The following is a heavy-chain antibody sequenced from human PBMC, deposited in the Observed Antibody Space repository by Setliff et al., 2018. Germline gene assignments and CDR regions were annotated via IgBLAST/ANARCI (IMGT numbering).Heavy chain of an antibody. J-gene: IGHJ4*02. CDR2: VYYTGTA. V-gene: IGHV4-59*01. CDR3: ARGGTYRYFDY. Sequence: SETLSLTCTVSGDSISGTYYWSWIRQPPGKGLEFIGYVYYTGTANYDPSLKTRVTMSVDTSKNQFSLKLSSVIAADTALYYCARGGTYRYFDYWGQGALVTVSS. CDR1: GDSISGTYY.